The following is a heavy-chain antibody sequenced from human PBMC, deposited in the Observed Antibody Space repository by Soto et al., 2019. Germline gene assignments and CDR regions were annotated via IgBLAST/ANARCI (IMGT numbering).Heavy chain of an antibody. CDR1: GGTFSSYA. V-gene: IGHV1-69*12. J-gene: IGHJ5*02. CDR2: IIPIFGTA. Sequence: QVQLVQSGAEVKKPGSSVKVSCKASGGTFSSYAISWVRQAPGQGLEWMGGIIPIFGTANYAQKFQGRVXIXAXXSTSAAYIELSSLRSEDTAVYYCARDLSTVGWFDPWGQGTLVTVSS. D-gene: IGHD3-16*02. CDR3: ARDLSTVGWFDP.